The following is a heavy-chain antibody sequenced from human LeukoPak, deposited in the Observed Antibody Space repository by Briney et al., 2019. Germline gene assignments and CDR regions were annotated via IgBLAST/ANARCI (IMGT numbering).Heavy chain of an antibody. CDR3: ARVLARGFDY. CDR2: IYTSGST. J-gene: IGHJ4*02. CDR1: GGSISSGSYY. D-gene: IGHD3-3*01. V-gene: IGHV4-61*02. Sequence: SQTLSLTCTVSGGSISSGSYYWSWIRQPAGKGLEWIGRIYTSGSTNYNPSLKSRVTISVDTSKNQFSLKLSSVTAADTAVYYCARVLARGFDYWGQGTLVTVSS.